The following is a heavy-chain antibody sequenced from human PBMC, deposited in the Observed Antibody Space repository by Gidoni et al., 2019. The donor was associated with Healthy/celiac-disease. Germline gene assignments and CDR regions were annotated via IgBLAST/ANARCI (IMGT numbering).Heavy chain of an antibody. D-gene: IGHD3-10*01. Sequence: QVQLQQWGAGLLKPSETLSLTCAVYGGSFSGYYWSWIRQPPGKVLEWIGEINHSGSTNYNPSLKSRVTISVDTSKNQFSLKLSSVTAADTAVYYCASRGSGSYYPWGQGTLVTVSS. CDR3: ASRGSGSYYP. J-gene: IGHJ5*02. CDR2: INHSGST. CDR1: GGSFSGYY. V-gene: IGHV4-34*01.